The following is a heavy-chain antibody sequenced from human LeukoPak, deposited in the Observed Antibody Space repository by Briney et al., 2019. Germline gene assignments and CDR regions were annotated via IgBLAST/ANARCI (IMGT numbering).Heavy chain of an antibody. CDR1: GFTFSSYG. Sequence: GSLRPSCAYPGFTFSSYGTNWVRQAPGKGLVWVSRINSDGSSTTYADSVKGRFIISRENAKNTLYLQMNSLRAEDTAVYYCARVHDLLRQLHYWGEGTLVTVSS. CDR3: ARVHDLLRQLHY. J-gene: IGHJ4*02. V-gene: IGHV3-74*01. D-gene: IGHD1-1*01. CDR2: INSDGSST.